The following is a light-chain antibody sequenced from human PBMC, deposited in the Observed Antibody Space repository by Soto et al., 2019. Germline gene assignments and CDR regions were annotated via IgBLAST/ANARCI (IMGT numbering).Light chain of an antibody. CDR3: SSYGGSHNYV. Sequence: QSVLTQPPSASGSPGQSVTISCTGTSSDVGGYNYVSWYQQRPGKAPQLIIYEVSKRPSGVPDRFSGSKPGNTASLTVSGLQAEDEAEYYFSSYGGSHNYVFGNGNQVTVL. CDR2: EVS. CDR1: SSDVGGYNY. J-gene: IGLJ1*01. V-gene: IGLV2-8*01.